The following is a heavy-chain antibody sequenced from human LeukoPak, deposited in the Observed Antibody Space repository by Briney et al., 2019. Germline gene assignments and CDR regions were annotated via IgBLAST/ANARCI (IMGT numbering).Heavy chain of an antibody. V-gene: IGHV3-7*01. J-gene: IGHJ4*02. CDR3: ARGPTPSYYYGSGSYYSLDY. CDR2: IKDDGSDK. D-gene: IGHD3-10*01. Sequence: GGSLRLSCGASGFTFRNFWMNWVRQAPGKGLEWVANIKDDGSDKYYVDSVKGRFSISKDNAKNSLYLQMNSLRVEDTAVYYCARGPTPSYYYGSGSYYSLDYWGQGTLVTVSS. CDR1: GFTFRNFW.